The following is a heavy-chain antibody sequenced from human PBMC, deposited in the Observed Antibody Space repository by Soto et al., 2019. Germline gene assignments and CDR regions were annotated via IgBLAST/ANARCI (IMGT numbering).Heavy chain of an antibody. CDR1: GFTFSSCA. J-gene: IGHJ4*02. CDR3: AIDTLAAAGLNDH. V-gene: IGHV3-23*01. CDR2: ISGSGGST. D-gene: IGHD6-13*01. Sequence: EVQLLESGGGLVQPGGSLRLSCAASGFTFSSCAMCWVRQAPGKGLEWVSAISGSGGSTYYADSVKARFTISRDNSKNTLYLQMNSLRAEDTAVYYGAIDTLAAAGLNDHWGQGTLVTVSS.